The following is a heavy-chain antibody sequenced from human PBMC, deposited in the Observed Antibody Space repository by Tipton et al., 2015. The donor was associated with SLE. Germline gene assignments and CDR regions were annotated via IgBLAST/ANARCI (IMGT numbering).Heavy chain of an antibody. CDR2: IYYSGST. CDR3: ASAVGPPWWFDP. D-gene: IGHD1-26*01. Sequence: TLSLTCTVSGGSISSSSYYWGWIRQPPGKGLEWIGSIYYSGSTYYNPSLKSRVTISVDTSKNHFSLKLSSVTAADTAVYYCASAVGPPWWFDPWGQGTLVTVSS. CDR1: GGSISSSSYY. J-gene: IGHJ5*02. V-gene: IGHV4-39*07.